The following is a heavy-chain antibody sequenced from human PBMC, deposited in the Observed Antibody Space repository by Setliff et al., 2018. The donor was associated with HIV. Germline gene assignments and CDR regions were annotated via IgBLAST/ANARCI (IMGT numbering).Heavy chain of an antibody. CDR2: IYHTGKT. J-gene: IGHJ3*02. Sequence: PSETLSLTCTVSGGSVSTSSYSWGWIRQPPEKCLEWIGTIYHTGKTYYNSSLNSRVTIAVDTSKDQFSLNLSTVTAADTAVYYCGRVAGYCAPSRCYGYNAFDIWGPGTMFTVSS. D-gene: IGHD2-15*01. CDR3: GRVAGYCAPSRCYGYNAFDI. CDR1: GGSVSTSSYS. V-gene: IGHV4-39*01.